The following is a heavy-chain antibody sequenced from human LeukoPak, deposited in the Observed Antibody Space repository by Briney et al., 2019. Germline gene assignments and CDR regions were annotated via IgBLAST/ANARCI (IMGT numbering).Heavy chain of an antibody. J-gene: IGHJ4*02. Sequence: GGSLRLSCSASGFCFSSYAMHWVRQAPGKGLEWVAVISHDGNNKYYADSVKGRFTISRDNSKNTLYLQMNSLRPEDTAVYYCARDQGWDDFWKGFDYWGQGTLVTVSS. CDR2: ISHDGNNK. CDR1: GFCFSSYA. CDR3: ARDQGWDDFWKGFDY. D-gene: IGHD3-3*01. V-gene: IGHV3-30-3*01.